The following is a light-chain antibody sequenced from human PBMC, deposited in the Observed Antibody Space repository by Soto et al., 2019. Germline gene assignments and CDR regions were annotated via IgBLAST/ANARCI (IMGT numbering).Light chain of an antibody. CDR1: SSDVGSYNL. CDR2: EVS. CDR3: CSYAGSSTPVV. V-gene: IGLV2-23*02. Sequence: QSVLTQPASVSGSPGQSITISCTGTSSDVGSYNLVSWYQQHPGKVPKLMIYEVSKRPSGVSNRFSGSKSGNTASLTISGLQAEDEADYYCCSYAGSSTPVVFGGGTQLTVL. J-gene: IGLJ2*01.